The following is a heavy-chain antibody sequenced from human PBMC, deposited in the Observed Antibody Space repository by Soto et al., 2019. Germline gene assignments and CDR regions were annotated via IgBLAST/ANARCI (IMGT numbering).Heavy chain of an antibody. Sequence: QVQLQESGPGLVKPSQTLSLTCTVSGGSISSGGYYWSWIRQHPGKGLEWIGYIYYSGSTYYNPSLKSRVTISVDTSKNQFSLKLSSVTAADTAVYYCARSLGGGIVLVPAAMKGDAFDIWGQGTMVTVSS. CDR1: GGSISSGGYY. CDR2: IYYSGST. J-gene: IGHJ3*02. V-gene: IGHV4-31*03. CDR3: ARSLGGGIVLVPAAMKGDAFDI. D-gene: IGHD2-2*01.